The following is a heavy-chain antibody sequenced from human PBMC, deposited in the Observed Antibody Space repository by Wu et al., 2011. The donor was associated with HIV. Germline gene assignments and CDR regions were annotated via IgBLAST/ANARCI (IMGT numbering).Heavy chain of an antibody. Sequence: QVQLVQSGAAVKKPGSSVKVSCKASGYIFTGYYIHWIRQAPGQGLEWMGWINPSTGDTKFARQFQGRVSFYRTRELGIAYMDLRDLKFDDTAVYFCARKTKGDVSGDDRGFFFDLWGRGTRVIVSS. J-gene: IGHJ2*01. CDR2: INPSTGDT. CDR1: GYIFTGYY. CDR3: ARKTKGDVSGDDRGFFFDL. V-gene: IGHV1-2*02. D-gene: IGHD4-17*01.